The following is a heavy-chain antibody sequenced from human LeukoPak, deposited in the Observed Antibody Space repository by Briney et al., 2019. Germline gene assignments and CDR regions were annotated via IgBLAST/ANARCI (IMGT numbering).Heavy chain of an antibody. CDR3: ATWPMVRGVISYFDY. D-gene: IGHD3-10*01. J-gene: IGHJ4*02. Sequence: GSSVKVSCKASGGTFSSCGLSWVRQAPGHGLEWMGGIIPIFGTANYAQKFQGRVTITADESTSTAYMELSSLRSEDTAVYYCATWPMVRGVISYFDYWGQGTLVTVSS. CDR1: GGTFSSCG. CDR2: IIPIFGTA. V-gene: IGHV1-69*01.